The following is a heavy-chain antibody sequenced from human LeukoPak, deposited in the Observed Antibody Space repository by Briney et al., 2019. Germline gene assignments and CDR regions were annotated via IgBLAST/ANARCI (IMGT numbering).Heavy chain of an antibody. CDR3: ASVRVDSQKIDY. D-gene: IGHD5-12*01. Sequence: SETLSLTCTVSGGSLSSYYWSWIRQPPGKGLERIGYIYYSGSTNYNPSLKSRVSISVDTSKNQFSLKLSSVTAADTAVYYCASVRVDSQKIDYWGQGTLVTVSS. CDR1: GGSLSSYY. CDR2: IYYSGST. J-gene: IGHJ4*02. V-gene: IGHV4-59*12.